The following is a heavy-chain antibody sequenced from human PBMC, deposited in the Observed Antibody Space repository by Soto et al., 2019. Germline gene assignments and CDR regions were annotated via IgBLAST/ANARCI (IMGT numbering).Heavy chain of an antibody. CDR3: ASARMAPTSPDAY. J-gene: IGHJ4*02. CDR1: GFNFDFFT. CDR2: IDSSSYAI. D-gene: IGHD2-8*01. Sequence: GGSLRLSCVASGFNFDFFTMNWVRQAPGKGLQWLSSIDSSSYAIYYADTVKGRFTISRDNAKGSLHLQMNSLRAEDTAIYYCASARMAPTSPDAYGGLGTLVTVPS. V-gene: IGHV3-21*01.